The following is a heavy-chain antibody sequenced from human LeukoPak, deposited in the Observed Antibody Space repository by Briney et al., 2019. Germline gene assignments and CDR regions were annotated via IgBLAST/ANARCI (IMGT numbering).Heavy chain of an antibody. V-gene: IGHV4-34*01. J-gene: IGHJ6*02. CDR2: VNHSGST. Sequence: SETLSLTCAVYGGSFSAYYWSWIRQPPGKGLEWIGEVNHSGSTNYNPSLKSRVTISVDTSKNQFSLKLSSVTAADTAVYYCAREKYYGSGSYYPYYYYGMDVWGQGTTVTVSS. CDR1: GGSFSAYY. CDR3: AREKYYGSGSYYPYYYYGMDV. D-gene: IGHD3-10*01.